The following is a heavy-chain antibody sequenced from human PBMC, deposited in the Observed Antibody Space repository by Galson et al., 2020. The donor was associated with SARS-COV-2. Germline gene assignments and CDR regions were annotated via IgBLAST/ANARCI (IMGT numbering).Heavy chain of an antibody. CDR2: IRPGDSDR. J-gene: IGHJ4*02. CDR3: ARRGWYCSSTTCYDY. D-gene: IGHD2-2*01. V-gene: IGHV5-51*01. Sequence: KIGESLKISCEGSGSSFTDYWIGWVRPMPGKALEWMGSIRPGDSDRRYSPSFQGQVTISADKSIGTAYLQWSSLKASDTAMYYCARRGWYCSSTTCYDYWGPGTRGTVSS. CDR1: GSSFTDYW.